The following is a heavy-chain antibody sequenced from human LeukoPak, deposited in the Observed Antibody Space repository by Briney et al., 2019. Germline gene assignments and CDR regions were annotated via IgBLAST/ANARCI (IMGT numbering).Heavy chain of an antibody. Sequence: TLSLTCTVSGGSISSGSYYWSWIRQPPGRGLEWIGYICYSGSTYYNPSLKSRVTISVDTSKNQFSLKLSSVTAADTAVYYCARAGSSGWYGAFDYWGQGTLVTVSS. CDR3: ARAGSSGWYGAFDY. V-gene: IGHV4-31*03. CDR1: GGSISSGSYY. CDR2: ICYSGST. D-gene: IGHD6-19*01. J-gene: IGHJ4*02.